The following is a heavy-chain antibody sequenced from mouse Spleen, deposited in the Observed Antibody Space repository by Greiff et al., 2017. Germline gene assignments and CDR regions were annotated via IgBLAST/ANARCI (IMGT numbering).Heavy chain of an antibody. CDR1: GFTFSDYY. V-gene: IGHV5-16*01. CDR2: INYDGSST. D-gene: IGHD2-5*01. CDR3: ARDYSNYGGYFDY. J-gene: IGHJ2*01. Sequence: EVHLVESEGGLVQPGSSMKLSCTASGFTFSDYYMAWVRQVPEKGLEWVANINYDGSSTYYLDSLKSRFIISRDNAKNILYLQMSSLKSEDTATYYCARDYSNYGGYFDYWGQGTTLTVSS.